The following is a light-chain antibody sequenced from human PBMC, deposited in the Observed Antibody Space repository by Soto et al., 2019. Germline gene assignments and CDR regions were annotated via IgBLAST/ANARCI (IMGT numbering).Light chain of an antibody. Sequence: EIMMTQSPGNLSVFPGERATLSCRASQSIRSDLAWYQKKPGQPPRLLIYGASTRATDIPARFGGGGSGTEFTLTSSSPLSEDFATYYCQQYNKWPLTFGGGTKVEIK. CDR2: GAS. CDR1: QSIRSD. V-gene: IGKV3-15*01. CDR3: QQYNKWPLT. J-gene: IGKJ4*01.